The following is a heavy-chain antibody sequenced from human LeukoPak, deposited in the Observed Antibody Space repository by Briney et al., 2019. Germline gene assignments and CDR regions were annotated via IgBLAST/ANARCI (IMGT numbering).Heavy chain of an antibody. J-gene: IGHJ3*01. Sequence: ASVKVSCKASGYTFTNYYLHWVRQAPGQGLEWLGIINPSGGVTSYAQKFQGRVTMTTDTFTTTVYMELSRLTSEDTAVYYCARVVVQVPTAFAAFDLWGQGTMVTVS. CDR2: INPSGGVT. CDR3: ARVVVQVPTAFAAFDL. D-gene: IGHD2-2*01. CDR1: GYTFTNYY. V-gene: IGHV1-46*01.